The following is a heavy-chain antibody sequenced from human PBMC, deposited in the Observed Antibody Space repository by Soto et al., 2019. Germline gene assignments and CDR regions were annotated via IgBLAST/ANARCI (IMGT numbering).Heavy chain of an antibody. V-gene: IGHV1-69*13. CDR3: ARQNAAAGYYGMDV. CDR1: GGTFSSFA. D-gene: IGHD6-13*01. Sequence: GASVKVSCKASGGTFSSFAISWVRQAPGQGLEWMGGIIPIFGTANYAQKFQGRVTITADESTSTAYMELSSLRSEDTAVYYCARQNAAAGYYGMDVWGQGTTVTVSS. J-gene: IGHJ6*02. CDR2: IIPIFGTA.